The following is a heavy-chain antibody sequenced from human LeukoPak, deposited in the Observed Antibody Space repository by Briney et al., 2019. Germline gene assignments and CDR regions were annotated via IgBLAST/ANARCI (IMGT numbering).Heavy chain of an antibody. CDR3: AKKKVDVMGNQYYYYYDLDV. D-gene: IGHD3-16*01. V-gene: IGHV4-34*01. Sequence: SETLSLTCAFYGGSFSGYSLTWIRQPPGKGLEWIGEINHSGINHFNPSLKSRVTISADTSKKQVFLNLSSVTAADTAVYYCAKKKVDVMGNQYYYYYDLDVWGQGTTVTVSS. J-gene: IGHJ6*02. CDR2: INHSGIN. CDR1: GGSFSGYS.